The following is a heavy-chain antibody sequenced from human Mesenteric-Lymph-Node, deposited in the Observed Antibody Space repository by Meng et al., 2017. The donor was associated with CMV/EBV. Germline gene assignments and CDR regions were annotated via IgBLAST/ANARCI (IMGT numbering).Heavy chain of an antibody. D-gene: IGHD6-6*01. CDR3: ATTSGSSY. CDR1: GLTFSTFW. CDR2: IKQDGSEK. Sequence: GGSLRLSCASSGLTFSTFWMSWFRQAPGKGLEWVAHIKQDGSEKYYVDSVKGRFTISRDNTENSLFLQMNTLRAEDTAVYYCATTSGSSYWGQGALVIVSS. V-gene: IGHV3-7*01. J-gene: IGHJ4*02.